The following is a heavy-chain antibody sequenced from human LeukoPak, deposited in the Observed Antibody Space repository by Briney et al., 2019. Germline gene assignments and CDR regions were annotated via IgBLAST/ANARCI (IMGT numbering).Heavy chain of an antibody. Sequence: SETLSLTCTVSGGSISSGSYYWSWIRQPPGKGLEWIGYIYYSGSTNYNPSLKSRVTISVDTSKNQFSLKLSSVTAADTAVYYCARKAHQSVPAATFWFDYWGQGTLVTVSS. D-gene: IGHD2-2*01. J-gene: IGHJ4*02. V-gene: IGHV4-61*01. CDR3: ARKAHQSVPAATFWFDY. CDR1: GGSISSGSYY. CDR2: IYYSGST.